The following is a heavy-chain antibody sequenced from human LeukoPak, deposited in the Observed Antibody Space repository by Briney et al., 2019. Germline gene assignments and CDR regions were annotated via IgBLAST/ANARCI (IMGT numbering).Heavy chain of an antibody. J-gene: IGHJ3*02. CDR1: GYTFTSYG. D-gene: IGHD6-13*01. CDR2: ISAYNGNT. Sequence: ASVKVSCKASGYTFTSYGISWVRQAPGQGLEWMGWISAYNGNTNYAQKLQGRVTMTRDTSISTAYMELSRLRSDDTAVYYCARVRNRTFAAAGAFDIWGQGTMVTVSS. V-gene: IGHV1-18*01. CDR3: ARVRNRTFAAAGAFDI.